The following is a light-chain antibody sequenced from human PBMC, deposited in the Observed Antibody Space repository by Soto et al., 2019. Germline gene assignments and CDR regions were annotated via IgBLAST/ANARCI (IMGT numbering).Light chain of an antibody. CDR2: RNN. V-gene: IGLV1-47*01. CDR3: AAWDDSLSFL. J-gene: IGLJ2*01. Sequence: QSVLTQPPSASGTPGQRVTISCSGSSSNIGSNYVYWYQQLPGTAPKLLIYRNNQRPSGVPDRFSGSKSGTSAALAISGLRSEDESDYYCAAWDDSLSFLFVGGTKLTVL. CDR1: SSNIGSNY.